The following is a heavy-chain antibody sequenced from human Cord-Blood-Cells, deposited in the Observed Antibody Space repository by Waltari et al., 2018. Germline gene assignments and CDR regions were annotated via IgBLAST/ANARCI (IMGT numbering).Heavy chain of an antibody. CDR3: ARGIAAAGADAFDI. CDR1: GGSFSGYY. Sequence: QVQLQQWGAGLLKPSETLSLTCAGYGGSFSGYYWSWTRQPPGKGLAWSGEINHRGSTNYNPSLKSRVTISVDTSKNQFSLKLSSVTAADTAVYYCARGIAAAGADAFDIWGQGTMVTVSS. V-gene: IGHV4-34*01. CDR2: INHRGST. D-gene: IGHD6-13*01. J-gene: IGHJ3*02.